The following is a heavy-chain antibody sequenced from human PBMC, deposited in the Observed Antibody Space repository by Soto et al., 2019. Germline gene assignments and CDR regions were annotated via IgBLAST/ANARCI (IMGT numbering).Heavy chain of an antibody. CDR1: GGSFSGYY. V-gene: IGHV4-34*01. CDR3: ARGRVTTARRGSYYYYMDV. J-gene: IGHJ6*03. D-gene: IGHD3-3*01. CDR2: INHSGST. Sequence: PSETLSLTCAVYGGSFSGYYWSWIRQPPGKGLEWIGEINHSGSTNYNPSLKSRVTISVDTSKNQFSLKLSSVTAADTAVYYCARGRVTTARRGSYYYYMDVWGKGTTVTVSS.